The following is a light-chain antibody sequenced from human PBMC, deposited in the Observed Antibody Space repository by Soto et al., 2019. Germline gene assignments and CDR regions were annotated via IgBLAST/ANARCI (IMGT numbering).Light chain of an antibody. J-gene: IGLJ2*01. V-gene: IGLV2-23*01. Sequence: QSALTQPASVSGSPGQSITISCTGTSSDVGSYKFVSWHQQHPVKAPKLMIYEGSKRPSGVSNRFSGSKSGNTASLTISGLQAEDEADYYCCSYAGSSTLVFGGGTKVTVL. CDR3: CSYAGSSTLV. CDR1: SSDVGSYKF. CDR2: EGS.